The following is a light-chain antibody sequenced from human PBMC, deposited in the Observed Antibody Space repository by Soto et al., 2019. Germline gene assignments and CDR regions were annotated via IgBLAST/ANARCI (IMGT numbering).Light chain of an antibody. CDR1: QSVSSY. CDR3: QQYSSPPRT. J-gene: IGKJ1*01. V-gene: IGKV3-20*01. Sequence: EIVLTQSPGSLSLSPGERATLSCRASQSVSSYLAWYQQKHGQAPRLLISGASSRATGFPDRFSGSGSGTDFSLTISRLEPEDSAVYYCQQYSSPPRTFGQGTKVEIK. CDR2: GAS.